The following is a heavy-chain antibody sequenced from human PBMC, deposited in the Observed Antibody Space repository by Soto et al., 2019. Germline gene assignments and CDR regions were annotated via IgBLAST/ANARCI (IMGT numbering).Heavy chain of an antibody. CDR3: AKLSVRKKKGLERRGIVRGADDDAFDI. Sequence: ASVKVSCKASGYTFTSYGISWVRQAPGQGLEWMGWISAYNGNTNYAQKLQGRVTMTTDTSTSTAYMELRSLRSDDTAVYYCAKLSVRKKKGLERRGIVRGADDDAFDIWGQGTMVTVSS. J-gene: IGHJ3*02. CDR2: ISAYNGNT. V-gene: IGHV1-18*01. D-gene: IGHD1-1*01. CDR1: GYTFTSYG.